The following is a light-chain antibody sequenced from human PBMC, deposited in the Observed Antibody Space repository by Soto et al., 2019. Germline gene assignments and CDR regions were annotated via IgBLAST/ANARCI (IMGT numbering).Light chain of an antibody. CDR1: QSIRRF. V-gene: IGKV1-39*01. Sequence: IQMTQSPSSLSASVGDRVTITCRASQSIRRFLNWYQQKPGKAPKLPIYAASSLESGVPSRFSGSGSGTGFTLTISSLQPEDFATYHCQQSYITPVTFGQGTRLEIK. J-gene: IGKJ5*01. CDR3: QQSYITPVT. CDR2: AAS.